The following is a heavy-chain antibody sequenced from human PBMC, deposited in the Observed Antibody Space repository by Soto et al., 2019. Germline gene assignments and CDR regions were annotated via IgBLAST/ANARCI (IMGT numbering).Heavy chain of an antibody. D-gene: IGHD2-15*01. Sequence: SETLSLTCTVSGGSISSGGYYWSWIRQHPGKGLEWIGYIYYSGSTNYNPSLKSRVTISVDTSKDQFSLKLSSVTAADTAVYYCASGEDCSGGSCYESYYYYGMDVWGQGTTVTVSS. J-gene: IGHJ6*02. CDR2: IYYSGST. V-gene: IGHV4-61*08. CDR1: GGSISSGGYY. CDR3: ASGEDCSGGSCYESYYYYGMDV.